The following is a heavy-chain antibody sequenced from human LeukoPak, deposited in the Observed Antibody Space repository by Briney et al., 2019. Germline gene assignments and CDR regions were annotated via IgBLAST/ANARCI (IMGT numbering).Heavy chain of an antibody. D-gene: IGHD3-9*01. CDR1: GGSFSGYY. CDR3: ARGPNYDILTGYSGGYDY. J-gene: IGHJ4*02. V-gene: IGHV4-34*01. Sequence: SETLSLTCAVYGGSFSGYYWSWIRQPPGKGLEWIGEINHSGSTNYNPSLKSRVTISVDTSKNQFSLKLSSVTAADTAVYYCARGPNYDILTGYSGGYDYWGQGTLVTVSS. CDR2: INHSGST.